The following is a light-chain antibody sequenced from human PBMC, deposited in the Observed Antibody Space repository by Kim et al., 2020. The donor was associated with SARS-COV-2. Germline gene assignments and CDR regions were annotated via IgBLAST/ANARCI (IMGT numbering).Light chain of an antibody. Sequence: ASVVDRVTIACRAGQTINRYLNWYQQRPRKAPTLLIYGASNLQSGVPSRFNGSGSGTDFTLTINSLQPEDFSTYYCQQSYSNPRTFGRGTKVDIK. V-gene: IGKV1-39*01. CDR1: QTINRY. J-gene: IGKJ1*01. CDR2: GAS. CDR3: QQSYSNPRT.